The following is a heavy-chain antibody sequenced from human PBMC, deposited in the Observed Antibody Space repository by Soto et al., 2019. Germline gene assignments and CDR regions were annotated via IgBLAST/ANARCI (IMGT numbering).Heavy chain of an antibody. V-gene: IGHV3-33*01. D-gene: IGHD3-9*01. CDR2: IWYDGSNK. CDR1: GFTFSSYG. J-gene: IGHJ6*02. Sequence: LRLSCAASGFTFSSYGMHWVRQAPGKGLEWVAVIWYDGSNKYYADSVKGRFTISRDNSKNTLYLQMNSLRAEDTAVYYCARDKGRLRYFDWLPDYYYYYGMDVWGQGTTVTVSS. CDR3: ARDKGRLRYFDWLPDYYYYYGMDV.